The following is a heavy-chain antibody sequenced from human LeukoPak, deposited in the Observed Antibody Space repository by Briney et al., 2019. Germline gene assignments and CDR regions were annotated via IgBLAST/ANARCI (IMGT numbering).Heavy chain of an antibody. Sequence: GGSLRLSCAASGFTLSSYAMSWVRQAPGKGLEWVSAISGSGGSTYYADSVKGRFTISRDNSKNTLYLQMNSLRAEDTAVYYCAKDPRYFTMVRGVIVWGQGTLVTVSS. V-gene: IGHV3-23*01. CDR3: AKDPRYFTMVRGVIV. D-gene: IGHD3-10*01. J-gene: IGHJ4*02. CDR2: ISGSGGST. CDR1: GFTLSSYA.